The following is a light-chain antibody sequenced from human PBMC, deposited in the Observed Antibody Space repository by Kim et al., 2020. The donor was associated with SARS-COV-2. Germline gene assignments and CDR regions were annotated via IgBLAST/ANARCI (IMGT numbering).Light chain of an antibody. CDR2: YKS. Sequence: SSELTQDPAVSVALGQTVRITCQGDSLRNFDANWYQQKPGQAPVLVIYYKSNRPSGIPDRFSGSSSGATASLTITEAQAEVEADYYCNSRDISGNHVVFG. V-gene: IGLV3-19*01. CDR3: NSRDISGNHVV. J-gene: IGLJ2*01. CDR1: SLRNFD.